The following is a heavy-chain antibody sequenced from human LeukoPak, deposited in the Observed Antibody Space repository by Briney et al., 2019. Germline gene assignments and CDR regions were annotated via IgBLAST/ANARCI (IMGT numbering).Heavy chain of an antibody. D-gene: IGHD3-16*01. J-gene: IGHJ5*02. CDR3: ARSVSRWGYNWFDP. V-gene: IGHV3-7*03. CDR2: IKQDGSEK. CDR1: GFTFSSYW. Sequence: GGSLRLSCAASGFTFSSYWMSWVRQAPGKGLEWVANIKQDGSEKYYVDSVKGRFTISRDNAKNSLYLQMNSLRSEDTAVYYCARSVSRWGYNWFDPWGQGTLVTVSS.